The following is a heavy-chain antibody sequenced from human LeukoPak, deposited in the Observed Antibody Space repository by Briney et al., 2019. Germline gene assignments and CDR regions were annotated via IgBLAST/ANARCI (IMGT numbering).Heavy chain of an antibody. CDR2: INHSGST. V-gene: IGHV4-34*01. J-gene: IGHJ4*02. CDR1: GGSFSGYY. Sequence: NTSETLSLTCAVYGGSFSGYYWSWIRQPPGKGLEWIGEINHSGSTNYNPSLKSRVTISVDTSKNQFSLKLSSVTAADTAVYYCARGGQQLPNDYWGQGTLATVSS. CDR3: ARGGQQLPNDY. D-gene: IGHD6-13*01.